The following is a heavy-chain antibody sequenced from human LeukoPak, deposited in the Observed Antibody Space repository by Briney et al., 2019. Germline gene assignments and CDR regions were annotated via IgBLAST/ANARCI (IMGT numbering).Heavy chain of an antibody. D-gene: IGHD5-18*01. V-gene: IGHV4-61*01. J-gene: IGHJ5*02. CDR1: GGSISSSSYY. CDR2: IYYSGST. Sequence: SETLSLTCTVSGGSISSSSYYWSWIRQPPGKGLEWIGYIYYSGSTNYNPSLKSRVTISVDTSKNQFSLKLSSVTAGDTAVYYCARALWSNWFDPWGQGTLVTVSS. CDR3: ARALWSNWFDP.